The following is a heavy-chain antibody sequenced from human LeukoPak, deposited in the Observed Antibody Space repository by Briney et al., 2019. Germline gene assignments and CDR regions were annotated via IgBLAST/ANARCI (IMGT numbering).Heavy chain of an antibody. Sequence: GGSLRLSCAASGFTFDDYAMHWVRQAPGKGLEWVSGISWNSGSIGYADSVKGRFTISRDNAKNSLYLQMNSLRAEDTALYYCAKDSNRWYFDLWGRGTLVTVSS. CDR1: GFTFDDYA. V-gene: IGHV3-9*01. J-gene: IGHJ2*01. CDR2: ISWNSGSI. CDR3: AKDSNRWYFDL.